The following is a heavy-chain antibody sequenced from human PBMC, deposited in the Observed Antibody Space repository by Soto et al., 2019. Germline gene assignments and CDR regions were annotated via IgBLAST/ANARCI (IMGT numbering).Heavy chain of an antibody. CDR3: AREGRLLGAYDI. D-gene: IGHD3-10*01. Sequence: EVQLVESGGDLVQPRGSLRLSCAASGFSFSTYWMNWVREAPGKGLEWVGNIKPDGSEKFYVDAVKGRFTISRDNANNSLYLQMNSLRAVDTAIYYCAREGRLLGAYDIWGQGTMVTVSS. V-gene: IGHV3-7*01. J-gene: IGHJ3*02. CDR2: IKPDGSEK. CDR1: GFSFSTYW.